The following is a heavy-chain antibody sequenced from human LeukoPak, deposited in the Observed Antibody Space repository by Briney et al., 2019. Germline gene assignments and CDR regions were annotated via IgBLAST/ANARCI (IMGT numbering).Heavy chain of an antibody. J-gene: IGHJ4*02. CDR1: GGSISSYY. V-gene: IGHV4-59*12. CDR3: ARDRLEYSYSYFDY. CDR2: IYYSGST. D-gene: IGHD5-18*01. Sequence: NPSETLSLTCTVSGGSISSYYWSWIRQPPGKGLEWIWYIYYSGSTNYNPSLKSRVTISVDTSKNQFSLKLSSVTAADTAVYYCARDRLEYSYSYFDYWGQGTLVTVSS.